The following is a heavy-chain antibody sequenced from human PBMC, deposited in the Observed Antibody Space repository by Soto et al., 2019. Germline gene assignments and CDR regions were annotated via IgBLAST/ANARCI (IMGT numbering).Heavy chain of an antibody. V-gene: IGHV1-69*06. CDR3: AREDYGGKSAA. CDR1: GGTFSSYA. CDR2: IIPIFGTA. J-gene: IGHJ5*02. Sequence: VASVKVSCKASGGTFSSYAISWVRQAPGQGLEWMGGIIPIFGTANYAQKFQGRVTITADKSTSTAYMELSSLRSEDTAVYYCAREDYGGKSAAWGQGTLVTVSS. D-gene: IGHD4-17*01.